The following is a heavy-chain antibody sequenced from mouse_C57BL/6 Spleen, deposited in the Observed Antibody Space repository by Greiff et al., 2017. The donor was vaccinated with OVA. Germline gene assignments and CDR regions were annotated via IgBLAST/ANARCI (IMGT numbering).Heavy chain of an antibody. CDR1: GYTFTSYG. V-gene: IGHV1-81*01. CDR2: IYTRSGNT. Sequence: QVQLQQSGAGLARPGASVKLSCKASGYTFTSYGISWVHQRTGQGLEWIGDIYTRSGNTYYNEKFKGKATLTADKSSSTAYMELRSLTSEDSAVYFCARWDYDYGDYYAMDYGGQGTSVTVSS. D-gene: IGHD2-4*01. J-gene: IGHJ4*01. CDR3: ARWDYDYGDYYAMDY.